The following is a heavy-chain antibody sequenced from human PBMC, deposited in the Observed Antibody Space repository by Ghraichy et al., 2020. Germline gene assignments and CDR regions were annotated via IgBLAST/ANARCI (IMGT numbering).Heavy chain of an antibody. Sequence: GGSLRLSCAASGFTVSSNYMSWVRQAPGKGLEWVSVIYSGGSTYYADSVKGRFTISRDNSKNTLYLQMNSLRAEDTAVYYCASNPRYCSSTSCYFPVPYVDVWGQGTTVTVSS. J-gene: IGHJ6*02. CDR2: IYSGGST. D-gene: IGHD2-2*01. CDR3: ASNPRYCSSTSCYFPVPYVDV. CDR1: GFTVSSNY. V-gene: IGHV3-66*01.